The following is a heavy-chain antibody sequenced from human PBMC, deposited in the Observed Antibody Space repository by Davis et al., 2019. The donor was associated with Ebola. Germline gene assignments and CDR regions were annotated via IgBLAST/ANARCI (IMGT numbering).Heavy chain of an antibody. Sequence: GGSLRLSCVASGFTVSSDYMSWVRQAPGKGLEWVSGVSWNGFSTGYADSVKGRFTISRDNAKNSLYLQMNSLRAEDTAVYYCAKGDTLGHWGQGTLVTVSS. CDR1: GFTVSSDY. CDR3: AKGDTLGH. CDR2: VSWNGFST. J-gene: IGHJ4*02. V-gene: IGHV3-20*04.